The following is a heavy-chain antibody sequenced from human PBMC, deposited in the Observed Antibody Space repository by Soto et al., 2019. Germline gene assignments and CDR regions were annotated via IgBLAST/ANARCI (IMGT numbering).Heavy chain of an antibody. CDR3: ARVRPDILTGWSPDAFDI. V-gene: IGHV1-3*01. J-gene: IGHJ3*02. CDR1: GYTFTSYA. D-gene: IGHD3-9*01. CDR2: INAGNGNT. Sequence: GASVKVSCKASGYTFTSYAMHWVRQAPGQRLEWMGWINAGNGNTKYSQKFQGRVTTTRDTSASTAYMELSSLRSEDTAVYYCARVRPDILTGWSPDAFDIWGQGTMVTVSS.